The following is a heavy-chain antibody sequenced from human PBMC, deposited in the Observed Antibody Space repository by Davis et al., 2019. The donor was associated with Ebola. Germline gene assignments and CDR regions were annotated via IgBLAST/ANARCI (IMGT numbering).Heavy chain of an antibody. J-gene: IGHJ4*02. CDR3: AKNSLRTYYDSSGWAGYFDY. CDR1: GFTFSSYA. Sequence: PGGSLRLSCAASGFTFSSYAMHWVRQAPGKGLEWVTLIAYDGSNKYYADSVKGRFTISRDNSKNTLYLQMNSLRAEDTAVYYCAKNSLRTYYDSSGWAGYFDYWGQGTLVTVSS. CDR2: IAYDGSNK. V-gene: IGHV3-30-3*02. D-gene: IGHD3-22*01.